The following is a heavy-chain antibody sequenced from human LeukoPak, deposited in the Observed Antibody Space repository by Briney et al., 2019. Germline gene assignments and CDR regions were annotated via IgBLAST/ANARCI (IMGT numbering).Heavy chain of an antibody. CDR2: IWYDGSNK. CDR3: ARVGSSSSLGFDY. J-gene: IGHJ4*02. Sequence: GGSLRLSCAASGFTFRSYGMHWVRQAPGKGLEWVAVIWYDGSNKYCADSVKGRFTISRDNSKNTLYLEMSSLRAEDTAVYYCARVGSSSSLGFDYWGQGALVTVSS. V-gene: IGHV3-33*01. CDR1: GFTFRSYG. D-gene: IGHD6-6*01.